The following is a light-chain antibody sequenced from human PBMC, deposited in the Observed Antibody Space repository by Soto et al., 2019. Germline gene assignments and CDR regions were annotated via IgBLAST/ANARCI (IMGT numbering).Light chain of an antibody. Sequence: QSVLTQPPSVSGAPGQRVTISCTGSSSNIGAGYDVHWYQQLPGTAPKLLIFVNTNRPSGVPDRFSGSKSGTSASLAITGLQAEDEADYYCQCYDSSLSGVVFGGGTKVTVL. V-gene: IGLV1-40*01. CDR2: VNT. CDR1: SSNIGAGYD. CDR3: QCYDSSLSGVV. J-gene: IGLJ2*01.